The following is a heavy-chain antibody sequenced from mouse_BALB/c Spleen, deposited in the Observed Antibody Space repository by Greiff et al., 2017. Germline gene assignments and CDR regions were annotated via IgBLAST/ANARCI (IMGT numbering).Heavy chain of an antibody. CDR3: AREVLVGYAMDY. CDR1: GYTFTSYT. V-gene: IGHV1-4*02. J-gene: IGHJ4*01. Sequence: VKLQESAAELARPGASVKMSCKASGYTFTSYTMHWVKQRPGQGLEWIGYINPSSGYTEYNQKFKDKTTLTADKSSSTAYMQLSSLTSEDSAVYYCAREVLVGYAMDYWGQGTSVTVSS. CDR2: INPSSGYT. D-gene: IGHD2-10*02.